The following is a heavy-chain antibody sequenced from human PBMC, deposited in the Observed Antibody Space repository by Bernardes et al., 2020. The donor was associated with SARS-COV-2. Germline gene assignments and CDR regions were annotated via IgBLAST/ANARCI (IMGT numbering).Heavy chain of an antibody. CDR1: GGSISSSSYY. V-gene: IGHV4-39*01. CDR2: IYYSGST. J-gene: IGHJ4*02. D-gene: IGHD6-13*01. CDR3: ARLELFSSSWLNYFDY. Sequence: SETLSLTCTVSGGSISSSSYYWGWIRQPPGKGLEWIGSIYYSGSTYYNPSLKSRVTISVDTSKNQFSLKLSSVTAADTAVYYCARLELFSSSWLNYFDYWGQGTLVTVSS.